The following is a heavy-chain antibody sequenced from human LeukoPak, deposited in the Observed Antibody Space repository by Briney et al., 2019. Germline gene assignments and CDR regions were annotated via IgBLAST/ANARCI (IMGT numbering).Heavy chain of an antibody. Sequence: ASVKVSCKPSGGTFSSYGITWIRQAPGQGLECVGRVIPILDITNYAQKFQGRVTITADKFTYTSYMELSSLRSEDTAVYYCAHYSEYMLFPWGQGTLVTVSS. D-gene: IGHD4-17*01. J-gene: IGHJ5*02. CDR3: AHYSEYMLFP. CDR2: VIPILDIT. V-gene: IGHV1-69*04. CDR1: GGTFSSYG.